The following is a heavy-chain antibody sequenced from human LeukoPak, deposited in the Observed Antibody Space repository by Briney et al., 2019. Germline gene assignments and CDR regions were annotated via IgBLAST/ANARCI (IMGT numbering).Heavy chain of an antibody. CDR2: FDPEDGET. D-gene: IGHD1-26*01. V-gene: IGHV1-24*01. J-gene: IGHJ4*02. CDR3: ATEASGSYSFDY. Sequence: ASVKVSCKASGYTFTSYYMHWVRQAPGKGLEWMGGFDPEDGETIYAQKFQGRVTMTEDTSTDTAYMELSSLRSEDTAVYYCATEASGSYSFDYWGQGTLVTVSS. CDR1: GYTFTSYY.